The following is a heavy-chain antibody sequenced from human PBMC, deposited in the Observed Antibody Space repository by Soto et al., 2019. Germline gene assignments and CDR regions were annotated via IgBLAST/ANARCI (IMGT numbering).Heavy chain of an antibody. CDR3: ARANYYGSPGDFDY. V-gene: IGHV3-48*01. CDR2: ISSSSSTI. J-gene: IGHJ4*02. D-gene: IGHD3-10*01. CDR1: GFTFSSYS. Sequence: EVQLVESGGGLVQPGGSLRLSCAASGFTFSSYSMNWVRQAPGKGLEWVSCISSSSSTIYYADSMKGRFTISRDTAKNSLYLQMNRVRAEDTAVYYCARANYYGSPGDFDYWGQGTLVTVSS.